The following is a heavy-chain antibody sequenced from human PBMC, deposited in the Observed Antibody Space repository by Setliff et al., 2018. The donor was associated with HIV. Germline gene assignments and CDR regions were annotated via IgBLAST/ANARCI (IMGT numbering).Heavy chain of an antibody. CDR3: ARRFYGSIAAASDFDC. CDR2: INESGTS. J-gene: IGHJ4*02. D-gene: IGHD6-13*01. V-gene: IGHV4-34*01. Sequence: SETLSLTCAVYGGSFSGYYWSWIRQPPGKGLEWIGEINESGTSNSNPSLESRVTMSVDTSKNQFSLKLSSVTAADTAVYYCARRFYGSIAAASDFDCWGQGTLVTVSS. CDR1: GGSFSGYY.